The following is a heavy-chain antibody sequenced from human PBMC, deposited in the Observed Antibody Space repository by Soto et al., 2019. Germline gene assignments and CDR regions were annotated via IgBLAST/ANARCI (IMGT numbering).Heavy chain of an antibody. J-gene: IGHJ6*02. CDR3: AREELAGIAAAAPYGMDV. V-gene: IGHV4-31*03. Sequence: QVQLQESGPGLVKPSQTLSLTCTVSGGSISSGGYYWSWIRQHPGKGLEWIGYIYYSGSTYYNPSLKSGVTISVDTSKNQFSLKLSSVTAADTAVYYCAREELAGIAAAAPYGMDVWGQGTTVTVSS. CDR1: GGSISSGGYY. D-gene: IGHD6-13*01. CDR2: IYYSGST.